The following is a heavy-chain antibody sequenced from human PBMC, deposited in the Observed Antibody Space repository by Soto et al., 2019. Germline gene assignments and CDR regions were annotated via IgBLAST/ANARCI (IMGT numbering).Heavy chain of an antibody. CDR2: IYHSGNT. D-gene: IGHD2-21*02. CDR1: DYSISRGYY. CDR3: AREGVTSRWFDP. V-gene: IGHV4-38-2*02. Sequence: WETLSLTCAVSDYSISRGYYWGWIRQPPGKGLEWIGSIYHSGNTYYNPSLKSRVTISVDTSKNQFSLKLSSVTAADTAVYYCAREGVTSRWFDPWGQGTLVTVS. J-gene: IGHJ5*02.